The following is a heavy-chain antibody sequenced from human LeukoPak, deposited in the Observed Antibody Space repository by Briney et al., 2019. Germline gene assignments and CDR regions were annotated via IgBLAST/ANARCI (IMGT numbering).Heavy chain of an antibody. J-gene: IGHJ3*02. V-gene: IGHV3-21*01. Sequence: AGGSLRLSRAASGFTFSSYSMNWVRQAPGKGLEWVSSISSSSSYIYYADSVKGRLTISRDNAKNSLYLQMNSLRAEDTAVYYCARARGKPDAFDIWGQGTMVTVSS. CDR2: ISSSSSYI. CDR1: GFTFSSYS. CDR3: ARARGKPDAFDI.